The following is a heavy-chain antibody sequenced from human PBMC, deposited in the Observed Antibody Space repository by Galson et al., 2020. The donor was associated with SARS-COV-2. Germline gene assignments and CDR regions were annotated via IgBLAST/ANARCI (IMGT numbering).Heavy chain of an antibody. CDR3: ARALREEVTIFGVVRYGMDV. Sequence: YTFTGYYMHWVRQAPGQGLEWMGWINPNSGGTNYAQKFQGWVTMTRDTSISTAYMELSRLRPDDTAVYYCARALREEVTIFGVVRYGMDVWGQGTTVTVSS. CDR1: YTFTGYY. CDR2: INPNSGGT. J-gene: IGHJ6*02. V-gene: IGHV1-2*04. D-gene: IGHD3-3*01.